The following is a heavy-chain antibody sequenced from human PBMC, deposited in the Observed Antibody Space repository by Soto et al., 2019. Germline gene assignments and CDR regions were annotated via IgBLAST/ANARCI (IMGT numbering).Heavy chain of an antibody. V-gene: IGHV3-15*07. D-gene: IGHD4-17*01. CDR3: TTGPTVAPLDGMDV. CDR1: GFTFSNAW. Sequence: GGSLRLSCAASGFTFSNAWMNWVRQAPGKGLEWVGRIKSKTDGGTTDYAAPVKGRFTISRDDSKNTLYLQMNSLKTEDTAVYYCTTGPTVAPLDGMDVWGQGTTVTVSS. CDR2: IKSKTDGGTT. J-gene: IGHJ6*02.